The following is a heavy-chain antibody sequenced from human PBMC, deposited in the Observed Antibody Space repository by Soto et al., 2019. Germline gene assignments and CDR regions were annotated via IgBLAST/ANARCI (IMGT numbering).Heavy chain of an antibody. CDR2: ISYDGSNK. V-gene: IGHV3-30*18. D-gene: IGHD3-16*01. J-gene: IGHJ4*02. CDR1: GFTFSSYG. CDR3: AKDYSEDMLAGDY. Sequence: QVQLMESEGGVVQPGRSLRLSCAASGFTFSSYGMHWVSQAPGKGLEWVAVISYDGSNKYYADSVKGRFTISRDNSKNTLYLQMNSLRAEDTAVYYCAKDYSEDMLAGDYWGQGTLVTVSS.